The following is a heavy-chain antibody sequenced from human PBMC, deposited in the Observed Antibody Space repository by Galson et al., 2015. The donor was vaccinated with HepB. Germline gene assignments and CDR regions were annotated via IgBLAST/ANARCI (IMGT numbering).Heavy chain of an antibody. CDR2: IYWDDEK. CDR3: THTWVPAALYGMDV. CDR1: GFSLSTSGVG. Sequence: PALVKPAQTLTLTCTFSGFSLSTSGVGVGWSRQPPGTTLEWLALIYWDDEKRYTPSLKSRLTITKDTCKNQVVLTMTNMDPGDTATYFCTHTWVPAALYGMDVWGQGTSVTVSS. V-gene: IGHV2-5*02. J-gene: IGHJ6*02. D-gene: IGHD2-2*01.